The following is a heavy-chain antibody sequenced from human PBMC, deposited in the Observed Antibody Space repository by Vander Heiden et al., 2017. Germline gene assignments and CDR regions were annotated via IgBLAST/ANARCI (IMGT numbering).Heavy chain of an antibody. CDR1: GDTSSSVTSS. J-gene: IGHJ6*02. CDR3: ARERGDTGTWSNYFYGMDV. D-gene: IGHD5-18*01. CDR2: ISDSGTT. V-gene: IGHV4-31*03. Sequence: QVQLQESGRGLVKPSQTLSLTCTISGDTSSSVTSSWTWTRKHPGKGLEWIGYISDSGTTDYNPSLRGRLTISVDTSKSQFSLNLSSVTAADTAVYFCARERGDTGTWSNYFYGMDVWGQGTTVTVSS.